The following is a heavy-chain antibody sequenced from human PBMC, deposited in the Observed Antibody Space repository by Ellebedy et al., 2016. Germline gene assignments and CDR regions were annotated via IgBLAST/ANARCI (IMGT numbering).Heavy chain of an antibody. V-gene: IGHV3-15*01. J-gene: IGHJ5*02. D-gene: IGHD6-13*01. Sequence: GGSLRFSCATSGFTFSTAWMSWVRQAPGKGLEWVGRIKSNTDGGTTDYAAPVKGRFTISRDDSKNTLYLQMNSLKTEDTAVYYCTTDTPDSSSWYHWGQGTLVTVSS. CDR1: GFTFSTAW. CDR2: IKSNTDGGTT. CDR3: TTDTPDSSSWYH.